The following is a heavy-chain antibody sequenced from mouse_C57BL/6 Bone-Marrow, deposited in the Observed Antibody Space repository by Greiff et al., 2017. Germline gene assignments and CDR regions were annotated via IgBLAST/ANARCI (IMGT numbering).Heavy chain of an antibody. CDR1: GYTFTGYG. Sequence: QVHVKQSGAELARPGASVKLSCKASGYTFTGYGISWVKQRTGQGLEWIGEIYPRSGNTYYNEKFKGKATLTADKSSSTAYMELRSLTSEDSAVYFCAPSYYDWGQGTLVTVSA. CDR3: APSYYD. V-gene: IGHV1-81*01. CDR2: IYPRSGNT. J-gene: IGHJ3*01. D-gene: IGHD1-1*01.